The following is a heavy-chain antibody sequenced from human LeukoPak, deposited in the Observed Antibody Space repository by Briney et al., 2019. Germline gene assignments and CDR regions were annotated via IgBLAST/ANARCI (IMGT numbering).Heavy chain of an antibody. D-gene: IGHD2-15*01. Sequence: SETLSLTCTVSGGSISSGYYWGWIRQPPGKGLELIGSINHSGGTYYNPSLKSRVTISVDTSKNQFSLKLNSVNPEDTAVYYCARVSGGSDPYYGMDVWGQGTTVTVSS. CDR1: GGSISSGYY. V-gene: IGHV4-38-2*02. CDR2: INHSGGT. CDR3: ARVSGGSDPYYGMDV. J-gene: IGHJ6*02.